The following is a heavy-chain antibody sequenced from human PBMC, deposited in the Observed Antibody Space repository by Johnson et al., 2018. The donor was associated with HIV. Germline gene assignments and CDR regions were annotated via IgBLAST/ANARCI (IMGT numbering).Heavy chain of an antibody. CDR3: ARDRRGSDI. J-gene: IGHJ3*02. CDR2: ISYDGSNK. CDR1: GFTFSSYA. Sequence: QVQLVESGGGVVQPGRSLRLSCAASGFTFSSYAMHWVRQAPGKGLEWVAVISYDGSNKYYADSVKGRFTISRDNSKNTLYLQMNSLRAEDTAVYYCARDRRGSDIWGQGTMVTVSS. D-gene: IGHD3-10*01. V-gene: IGHV3-30-3*01.